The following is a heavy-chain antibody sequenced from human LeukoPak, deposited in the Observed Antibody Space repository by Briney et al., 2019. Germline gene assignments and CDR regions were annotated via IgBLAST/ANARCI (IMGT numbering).Heavy chain of an antibody. V-gene: IGHV3-64*01. J-gene: IGHJ4*02. D-gene: IGHD5-18*01. Sequence: GGSLRLSCAASGFTFSWYAMHWVRQAPGKGLEFVSAINSSGDSTYYANSAKGRFTISRDNSKNTLYLQMGSLRAEDMAVYYCAREQRGHAIDYWGQGTLVTVSS. CDR3: AREQRGHAIDY. CDR1: GFTFSWYA. CDR2: INSSGDST.